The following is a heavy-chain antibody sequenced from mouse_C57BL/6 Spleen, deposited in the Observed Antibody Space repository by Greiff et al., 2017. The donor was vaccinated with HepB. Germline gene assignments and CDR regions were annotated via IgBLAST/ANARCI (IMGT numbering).Heavy chain of an antibody. D-gene: IGHD3-3*01. Sequence: QVQLQQSGPGLVQPSQSLSITCTVSGFSLTSYGVHWVRQSPGKGLEWLGVIWRGGSTDYNAAFMSRLRITKDNSKSQVFFKMNSLQADDTAIYYCAKRGQQEGHWYFDVWGTGTTVTVSS. CDR1: GFSLTSYG. CDR3: AKRGQQEGHWYFDV. V-gene: IGHV2-5*01. J-gene: IGHJ1*03. CDR2: IWRGGST.